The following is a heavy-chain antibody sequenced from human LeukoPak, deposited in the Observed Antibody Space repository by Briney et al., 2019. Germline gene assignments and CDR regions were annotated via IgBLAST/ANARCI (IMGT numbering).Heavy chain of an antibody. J-gene: IGHJ3*02. Sequence: GGSLRLSCAASGFTFSSYWMSWVRQAPGKGLEWVANIKQDGSEKYYVDSVKGRFTISRDNAKNSLYLHMNSLRAEDTAVYYCARDSGYCSSTSCYLGAFDIWGQGTMVTVSS. CDR3: ARDSGYCSSTSCYLGAFDI. CDR2: IKQDGSEK. CDR1: GFTFSSYW. V-gene: IGHV3-7*01. D-gene: IGHD2-2*01.